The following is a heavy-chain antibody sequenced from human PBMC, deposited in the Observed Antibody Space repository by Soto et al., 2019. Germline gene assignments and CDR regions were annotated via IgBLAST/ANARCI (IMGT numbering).Heavy chain of an antibody. CDR3: ARELAVAGTSHYYYGMDV. D-gene: IGHD6-19*01. CDR2: IIPIFGTA. V-gene: IGHV1-69*13. Sequence: GASVKVSCTASGGTFSSYAISWVRQAPGQGLGWMGGIIPIFGTANYAQKFQGRVTITADESTSTAYMELSSLRSEDTAVYYCARELAVAGTSHYYYGMDVWGQGTTVTVSS. CDR1: GGTFSSYA. J-gene: IGHJ6*02.